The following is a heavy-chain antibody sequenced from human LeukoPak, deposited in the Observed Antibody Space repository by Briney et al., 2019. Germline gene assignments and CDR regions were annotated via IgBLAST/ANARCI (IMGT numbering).Heavy chain of an antibody. CDR1: GGTFSSYA. Sequence: ASVKVSCKASGGTFSSYAISWVRQAPGQGLEWMGRIIPILGIANYAQKFQGRVTITADKSTSTAYMELSSLRSEDTAVYYCARERDYSSGPRDYWGQGTLVTVSS. J-gene: IGHJ4*02. D-gene: IGHD6-19*01. V-gene: IGHV1-69*04. CDR2: IIPILGIA. CDR3: ARERDYSSGPRDY.